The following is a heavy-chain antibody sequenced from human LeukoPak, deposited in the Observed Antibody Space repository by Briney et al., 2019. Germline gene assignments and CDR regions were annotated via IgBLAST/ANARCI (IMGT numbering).Heavy chain of an antibody. CDR3: TTVTVCTGSSCPGAFDH. Sequence: GGSLRLSCAASEFTFSDAWMNWVRQAPGKGLEWVGRIKNKFNGETTDYAAPVKGRFTISRDDSTKTLHLQMNSLKADDTAVYFCTTVTVCTGSSCPGAFDHWGQGTLVTVSS. D-gene: IGHD2-8*02. J-gene: IGHJ4*02. V-gene: IGHV3-15*01. CDR1: EFTFSDAW. CDR2: IKNKFNGETT.